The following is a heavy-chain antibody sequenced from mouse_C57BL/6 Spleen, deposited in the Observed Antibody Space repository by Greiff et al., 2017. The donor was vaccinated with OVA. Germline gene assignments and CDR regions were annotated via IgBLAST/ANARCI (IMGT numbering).Heavy chain of an antibody. CDR3: TTYYGSSYAMDY. Sequence: EVQGVESGAELVRPGASVKLSCTASGFNIKDDYMHWVKQRPEQGLEWIGWIDPENGDTEYASKFQGKATITADTSSNTAYLQLSSLTSEDTAVYYCTTYYGSSYAMDYWGQGTSVTVSS. V-gene: IGHV14-4*01. CDR1: GFNIKDDY. J-gene: IGHJ4*01. CDR2: IDPENGDT. D-gene: IGHD1-1*01.